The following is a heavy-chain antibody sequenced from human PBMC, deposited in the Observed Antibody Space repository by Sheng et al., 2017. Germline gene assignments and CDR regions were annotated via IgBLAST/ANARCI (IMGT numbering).Heavy chain of an antibody. V-gene: IGHV1-69*05. CDR3: ARDGPYDFRRRPRGTDLNYYYYYMDV. J-gene: IGHJ6*03. D-gene: IGHD3-3*01. Sequence: QVQLVQSGAEVKKPGSSVKVSCKASGGTFSSYAISWVRQAPGQGLEWMGGIIPIFGTANYAQKFQGRVTITTDESTSTAYMELSSLRSEDTAVYYCARDGPYDFRRRPRGTDLNYYYYYMDVWARDHGHRLL. CDR1: GGTFSSYA. CDR2: IIPIFGTA.